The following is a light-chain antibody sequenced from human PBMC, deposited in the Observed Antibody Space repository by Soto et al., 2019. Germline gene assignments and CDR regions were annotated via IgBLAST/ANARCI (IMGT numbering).Light chain of an antibody. J-gene: IGKJ1*01. CDR1: QVISNW. CDR3: QQANSFPWT. V-gene: IGKV1-12*01. Sequence: DIQMTQSPSSVSVSVGDRVIITCRASQVISNWLAWYQQKPGKAPKLLIYAASSLQSGVPSRFSGNGSGTDFTLTISSLQPEDFATYYCQQANSFPWTFGQGTKVEIK. CDR2: AAS.